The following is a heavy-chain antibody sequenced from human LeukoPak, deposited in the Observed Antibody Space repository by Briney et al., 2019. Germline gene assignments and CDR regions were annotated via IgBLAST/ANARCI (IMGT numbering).Heavy chain of an antibody. J-gene: IGHJ5*01. Sequence: PGGSLRLSCAASGFTFTSYWMNWVRQAPGKGLEWVANINLDGSEEFYLESVRGRFTISRDNAKNSLYLQMNSLRAEDAGVYYCAKEGAYPIITYDSWGQGTLVTVSS. CDR3: AKEGAYPIITYDS. CDR2: INLDGSEE. CDR1: GFTFTSYW. V-gene: IGHV3-7*01. D-gene: IGHD1-14*01.